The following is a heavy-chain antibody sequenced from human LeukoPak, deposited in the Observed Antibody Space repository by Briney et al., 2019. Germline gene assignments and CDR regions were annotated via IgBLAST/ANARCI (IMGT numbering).Heavy chain of an antibody. D-gene: IGHD6-13*01. Sequence: GRSLRLSCAASGFTFSSYAMHRVRQAPGKGLEWVAVISYDGSNKYYADSVKGRFTISRDNSKNTLYLQMNSLRAEDTAVYYCARDTPGSSSWYFDYWGQGTLVTVSS. CDR1: GFTFSSYA. CDR3: ARDTPGSSSWYFDY. V-gene: IGHV3-30-3*01. CDR2: ISYDGSNK. J-gene: IGHJ4*02.